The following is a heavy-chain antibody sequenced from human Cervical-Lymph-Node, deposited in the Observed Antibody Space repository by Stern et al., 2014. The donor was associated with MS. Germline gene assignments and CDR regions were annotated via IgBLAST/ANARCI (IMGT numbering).Heavy chain of an antibody. V-gene: IGHV1-69*12. D-gene: IGHD4-23*01. Sequence: QVQLVQSGAEVKKPGSSVKVSCKVSGATFSTNGISWVRQGPGQGLEWMGAIVTIVEKSNYAQKFRGRVSITADESTNTAYMELTSLTSEDTGVYYCAREHHGGNFAAWGQGTLVTVSS. CDR2: IVTIVEKS. CDR1: GATFSTNG. J-gene: IGHJ5*02. CDR3: AREHHGGNFAA.